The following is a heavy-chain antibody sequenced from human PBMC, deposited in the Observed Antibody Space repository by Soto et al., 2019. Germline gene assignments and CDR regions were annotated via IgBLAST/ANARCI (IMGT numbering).Heavy chain of an antibody. J-gene: IGHJ5*02. Sequence: SSETLSLTCTVPGGSISSYYWSWIRQPPGKGLEWIGYIYYSGSTNYNPSLKSRVTISVDTSKNQFSLKLSSVTAADTAVYYCAREYPNYYDSSGYYYRLPEGWFDPWGQGTLVTVSS. CDR3: AREYPNYYDSSGYYYRLPEGWFDP. V-gene: IGHV4-59*01. CDR1: GGSISSYY. D-gene: IGHD3-22*01. CDR2: IYYSGST.